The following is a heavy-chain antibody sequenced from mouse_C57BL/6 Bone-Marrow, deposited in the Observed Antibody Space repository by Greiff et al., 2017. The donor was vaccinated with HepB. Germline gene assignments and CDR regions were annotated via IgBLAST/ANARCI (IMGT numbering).Heavy chain of an antibody. V-gene: IGHV1-64*01. CDR3: AGMSYYGLDYFDY. CDR1: GYTFTSYW. J-gene: IGHJ2*01. Sequence: QVQLQQPGAELVKPGASVKLSCKASGYTFTSYWMHWVKQRPGQGLEWIGMIHPNSGSTNYNEKFKSKATLTVDKSSSTAYMQLSSLTSEDSAVYYCAGMSYYGLDYFDYWGQGTTLTVSS. CDR2: IHPNSGST. D-gene: IGHD2-1*01.